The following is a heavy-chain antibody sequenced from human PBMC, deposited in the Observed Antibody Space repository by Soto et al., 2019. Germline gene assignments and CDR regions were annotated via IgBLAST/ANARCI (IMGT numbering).Heavy chain of an antibody. D-gene: IGHD7-27*01. CDR1: GYTFTGYY. J-gene: IGHJ6*02. V-gene: IGHV1-2*02. CDR3: ARAGDYYYYGMDV. Sequence: SVKVSCKASGYTFTGYYMHWVRQAPGQGLEWMGWINPNSGGTNYARKFQGRVTMTRDTSISTAYMELSRLRSDDTAVYYCARAGDYYYYGMDVWGQGTTVTVSS. CDR2: INPNSGGT.